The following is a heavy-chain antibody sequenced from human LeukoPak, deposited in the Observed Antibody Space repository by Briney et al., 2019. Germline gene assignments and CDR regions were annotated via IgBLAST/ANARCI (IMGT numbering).Heavy chain of an antibody. CDR1: GFTFSSYA. J-gene: IGHJ5*02. D-gene: IGHD3-3*01. Sequence: GGSLRLSCAASGFTFSSYAMSWVRQAPGKGLEWVSAISGSGGSTYYADSVKGRFTISRDNSKNTLYLQMNSLRAEDTAVYYCAKSTYYDFWSGYYSVGWFDPWGQGTLVTVSS. CDR2: ISGSGGST. V-gene: IGHV3-23*01. CDR3: AKSTYYDFWSGYYSVGWFDP.